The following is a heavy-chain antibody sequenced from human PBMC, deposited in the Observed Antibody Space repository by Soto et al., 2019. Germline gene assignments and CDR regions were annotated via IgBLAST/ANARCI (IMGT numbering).Heavy chain of an antibody. J-gene: IGHJ4*02. D-gene: IGHD3-22*01. Sequence: PGGSLRLSCAASEFTFSNYAMSWVRQAPGKGLEWVSAISYGGGTTYYADSVKGRFTISRDNSKNTLYLQMNSLRAEDTALYYCAKNPGYYYDSTGYHFDYWGQGT. CDR2: ISYGGGTT. V-gene: IGHV3-23*01. CDR1: EFTFSNYA. CDR3: AKNPGYYYDSTGYHFDY.